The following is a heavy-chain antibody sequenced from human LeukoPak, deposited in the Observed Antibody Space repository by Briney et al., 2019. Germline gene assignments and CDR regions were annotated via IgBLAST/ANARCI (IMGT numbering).Heavy chain of an antibody. Sequence: GGSLRPSCAASGFTFSSYWMSWVRQAPGKGLEWVANIKQDGSEKYYVDSVKGRFTISRDNAKNSLYLQMNSLRAEDTAVYYCARDDYGGNTGVDIWGQGTMVTVSS. CDR1: GFTFSSYW. D-gene: IGHD4-23*01. CDR3: ARDDYGGNTGVDI. CDR2: IKQDGSEK. V-gene: IGHV3-7*01. J-gene: IGHJ3*02.